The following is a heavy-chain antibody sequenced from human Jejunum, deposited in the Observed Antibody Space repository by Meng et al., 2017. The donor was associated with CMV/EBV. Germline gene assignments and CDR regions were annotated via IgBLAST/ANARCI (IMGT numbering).Heavy chain of an antibody. CDR1: GGSISSTSYY. CDR2: IYHEEST. D-gene: IGHD2-15*01. Sequence: FTVSGGSISSTSYYWGWIRQPPGKGLEWIVTIYHEESTYYNPSLKSRVTISVDTSKNQFSLKLSSVTAADTAVYFCATFEYSAYWGQGTGVTVSS. CDR3: ATFEYSAY. J-gene: IGHJ4*02. V-gene: IGHV4-39*07.